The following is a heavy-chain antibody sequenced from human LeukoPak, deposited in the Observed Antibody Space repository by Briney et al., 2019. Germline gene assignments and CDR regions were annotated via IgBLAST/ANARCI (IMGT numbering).Heavy chain of an antibody. Sequence: PSETLSLTCTVSGDSVSSGSHYWSWIRQPPGMGLEWSGSISYTGETYNNPSLMNRLIISRGASRNPSSLKLTSVAAADTAIYSCGDALNYEHYFLSWGKGTLVPVST. CDR3: GDALNYEHYFLS. J-gene: IGHJ5*02. CDR2: ISYTGET. D-gene: IGHD1-7*01. CDR1: GDSVSSGSHY. V-gene: IGHV4-61*01.